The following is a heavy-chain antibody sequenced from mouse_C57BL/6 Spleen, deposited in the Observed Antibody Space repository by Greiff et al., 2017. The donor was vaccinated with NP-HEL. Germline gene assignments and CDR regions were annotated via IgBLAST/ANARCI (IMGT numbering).Heavy chain of an antibody. Sequence: EVKLQESGPGLVKPSQSLSLTCSVTGYSITSGYYWNWIRQYPGNKREWMGYISYDGRNKYNPSLKNRISITLDKSKNQFFLKLNSETTEDTATYYCAMDYDYDDEGLDYWGQGTTLTVSS. CDR2: ISYDGRN. V-gene: IGHV3-6*01. D-gene: IGHD2-4*01. CDR3: AMDYDYDDEGLDY. J-gene: IGHJ2*01. CDR1: GYSITSGYY.